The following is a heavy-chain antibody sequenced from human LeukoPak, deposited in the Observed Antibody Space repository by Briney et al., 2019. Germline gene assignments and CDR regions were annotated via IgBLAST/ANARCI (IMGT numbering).Heavy chain of an antibody. CDR3: ARYYRGGWYYLDY. CDR1: GGSFSGYY. CDR2: INHSGST. D-gene: IGHD6-19*01. Sequence: PSETLSLTCAVYGGSFSGYYWSWIRQPPGKGLEWIGEINHSGSTNYNPSLKSRVTISVDTPKNQFSLKLSSVTAADTAVYYCARYYRGGWYYLDYWGQGTLVTVSS. V-gene: IGHV4-34*01. J-gene: IGHJ4*02.